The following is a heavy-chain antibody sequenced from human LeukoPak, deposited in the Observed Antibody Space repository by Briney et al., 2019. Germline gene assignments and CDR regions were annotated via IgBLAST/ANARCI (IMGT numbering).Heavy chain of an antibody. J-gene: IGHJ4*02. CDR3: ATHYDILTGDTYYFDY. V-gene: IGHV3-48*04. Sequence: GGPLRLSCAASGFTFSSYSMNWVRQSPGKGLEWVSYISSSSNTIYYADSVKGRFPLSRDNAKNSLYLLKSSLRAEDTAVYYCATHYDILTGDTYYFDYWGQGTLVTVSS. CDR2: ISSSSNTI. D-gene: IGHD3-9*01. CDR1: GFTFSSYS.